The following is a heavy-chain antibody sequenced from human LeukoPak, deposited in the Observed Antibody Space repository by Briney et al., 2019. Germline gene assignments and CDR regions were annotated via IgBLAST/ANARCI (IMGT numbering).Heavy chain of an antibody. CDR1: GGSLSSGSYY. V-gene: IGHV4-61*02. Sequence: SQTLSLTCTVSGGSLSSGSYYWRWIRQPAGKGLEWIGRIYTSGSTNYNPSLKSRVTISVDTSKNQFSLKLSSVTAADTAVYYCARDHDFWSGYFGYWGQGTLVTVSS. J-gene: IGHJ4*02. CDR3: ARDHDFWSGYFGY. D-gene: IGHD3-3*01. CDR2: IYTSGST.